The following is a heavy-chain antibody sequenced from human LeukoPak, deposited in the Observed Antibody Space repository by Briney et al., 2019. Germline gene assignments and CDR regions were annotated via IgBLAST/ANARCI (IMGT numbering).Heavy chain of an antibody. J-gene: IGHJ4*02. V-gene: IGHV3-23*01. CDR2: IRCSGGST. CDR3: AKASRITMIVVVPPDY. CDR1: GFTFSSYS. D-gene: IGHD3-22*01. Sequence: GGSLRLSCAASGFTFSSYSMSWVRQAPGEGLEWVSAIRCSGGSTYYADSVQRRFTISRDNSKNTLYLQMNSPRAEDTAVYYCAKASRITMIVVVPPDYWGQETLATVSS.